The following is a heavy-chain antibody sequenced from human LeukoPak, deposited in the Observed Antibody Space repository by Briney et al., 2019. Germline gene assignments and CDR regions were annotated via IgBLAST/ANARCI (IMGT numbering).Heavy chain of an antibody. CDR3: AREDRYYYDSSGYMWFDP. V-gene: IGHV1-2*06. J-gene: IGHJ5*02. CDR1: GYTFTGYY. Sequence: SVKVSCKASGYTFTGYYMHWVRQAPGQGLEWMGRINPNSGGTNYAQKFQGRVTMTRDTSISTAYMELSRLRSDDTAVYYCAREDRYYYDSSGYMWFDPWGQGTLVTVSS. D-gene: IGHD3-22*01. CDR2: INPNSGGT.